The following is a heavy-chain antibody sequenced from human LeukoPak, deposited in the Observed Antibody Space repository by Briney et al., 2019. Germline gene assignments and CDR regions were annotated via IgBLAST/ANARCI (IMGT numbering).Heavy chain of an antibody. V-gene: IGHV3-23*01. CDR2: ISGSGGST. D-gene: IGHD3-10*01. CDR3: AKGGGLLWFGELDYYYGMDV. CDR1: GFTFSSYA. Sequence: GGSLRLSCAASGFTFSSYAMSWVRQAPGKGLEWVSAISGSGGSTYYADSVKGRFTISRDNSKNTLYLQMNSLRAEDTAVYYCAKGGGLLWFGELDYYYGMDVWGQGTTVTVSS. J-gene: IGHJ6*02.